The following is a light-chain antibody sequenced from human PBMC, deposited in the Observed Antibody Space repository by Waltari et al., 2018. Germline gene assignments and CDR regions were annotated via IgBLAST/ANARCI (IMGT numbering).Light chain of an antibody. Sequence: DIQMTQSPSSLSASVGDRVTITCRASQRISSYLNWYQQKPGQAPNLLIYGVSSLLSGVPSRFSGGGSGTEFTLTITSLQPEDFATYYCQQSYSNPYTFGQGTKLEI. CDR1: QRISSY. V-gene: IGKV1-39*01. CDR3: QQSYSNPYT. CDR2: GVS. J-gene: IGKJ2*01.